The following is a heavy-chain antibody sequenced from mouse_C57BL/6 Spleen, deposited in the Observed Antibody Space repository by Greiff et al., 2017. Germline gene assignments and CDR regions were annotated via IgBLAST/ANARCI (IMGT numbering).Heavy chain of an antibody. Sequence: EVMLVESGGGLVKPGGSLKLSCAASGFTFSSYAMSWVRQTPEKRLEWVATISDGGSYTYYPDNVKGRFTISRDNAKSNLYLQMSHLKSEDTAMYYCARDRYYCSSYPFAYWGQGALVTVSA. J-gene: IGHJ3*01. CDR2: ISDGGSYT. CDR3: ARDRYYCSSYPFAY. V-gene: IGHV5-4*01. D-gene: IGHD1-1*01. CDR1: GFTFSSYA.